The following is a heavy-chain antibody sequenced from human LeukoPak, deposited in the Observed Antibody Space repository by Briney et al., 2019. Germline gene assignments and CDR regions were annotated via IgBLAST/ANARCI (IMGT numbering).Heavy chain of an antibody. D-gene: IGHD3-10*01. V-gene: IGHV4-34*01. CDR3: ARRYGSGSYAGWFDP. J-gene: IGHJ5*02. CDR2: INHSGRT. Sequence: PSETLSLTCAVYGGSFSGYYWSWIRQPPGKGLEWIGEINHSGRTNYNPSLKSRVTISVDTSKNQFSLKLSSVTAAGTAVYYCARRYGSGSYAGWFDPWGQGTLVTVSS. CDR1: GGSFSGYY.